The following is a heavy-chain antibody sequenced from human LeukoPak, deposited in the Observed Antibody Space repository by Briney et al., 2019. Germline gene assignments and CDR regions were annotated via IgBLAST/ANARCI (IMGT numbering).Heavy chain of an antibody. CDR2: FDPEDGET. Sequence: ASVKVSCKVPGYTLTELSMHWVRQAPGKGREWMGGFDPEDGETIYAQKFQGRVTMTEDTSADTAYMELSSLRSEDTAVYYCATTPNRGFQQWLERHLTGWGQGTLVTVSS. CDR1: GYTLTELS. J-gene: IGHJ4*02. CDR3: ATTPNRGFQQWLERHLTG. D-gene: IGHD6-19*01. V-gene: IGHV1-24*01.